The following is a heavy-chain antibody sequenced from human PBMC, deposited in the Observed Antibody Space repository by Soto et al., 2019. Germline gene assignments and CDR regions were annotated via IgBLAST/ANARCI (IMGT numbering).Heavy chain of an antibody. Sequence: SQTLSLTCAISGDSFSSNSAAWNWIRQSPSRGLEWLGRAYYRSQWYYDSAVSVRSRITVIPDTSKNQFSLQLNSVTPEDTAVYYCTKQKGDSRNYNGLDVWGQGTTVTVS. CDR3: TKQKGDSRNYNGLDV. CDR2: AYYRSQWYY. V-gene: IGHV6-1*01. J-gene: IGHJ6*02. D-gene: IGHD1-7*01. CDR1: GDSFSSNSAA.